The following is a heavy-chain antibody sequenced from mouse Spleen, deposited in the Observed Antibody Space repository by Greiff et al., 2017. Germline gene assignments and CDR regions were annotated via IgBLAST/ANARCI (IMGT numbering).Heavy chain of an antibody. V-gene: IGHV1-69*01. Sequence: QVQLKESGAELVMPGASVKMSCKASGYTFTDYWMHWVKQRPGQGLEWIGAIDTSDSYTSYNQKFKGKATLTVDESSSTAYMQLSSLTSEDSAVYYCARGDYYGSSWGYWGQGTTLTVSS. CDR2: IDTSDSYT. J-gene: IGHJ2*01. D-gene: IGHD1-1*01. CDR3: ARGDYYGSSWGY. CDR1: GYTFTDYW.